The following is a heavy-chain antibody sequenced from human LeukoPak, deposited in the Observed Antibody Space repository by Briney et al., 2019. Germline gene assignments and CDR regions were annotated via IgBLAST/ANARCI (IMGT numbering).Heavy chain of an antibody. V-gene: IGHV1-2*02. J-gene: IGHJ4*02. Sequence: ASVKVSCKASGYIFTGYYMHWVRQAPGQGLEWMGWINPNSGDTNYAQKFQGRVTMTRDTSINTAYMELSSLRSEDTAVYYCARTPRNGYIEGYWGQGTLVTVSS. CDR1: GYIFTGYY. D-gene: IGHD5-24*01. CDR2: INPNSGDT. CDR3: ARTPRNGYIEGY.